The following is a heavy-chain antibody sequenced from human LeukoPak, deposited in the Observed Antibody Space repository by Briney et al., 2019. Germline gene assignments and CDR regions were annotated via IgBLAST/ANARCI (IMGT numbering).Heavy chain of an antibody. J-gene: IGHJ4*02. V-gene: IGHV3-33*06. D-gene: IGHD3-10*01. Sequence: GGSLRLSCAASGFTFSSYGMHWVRQAPGKGLEWVAVIWYDGSNKYYADSVKGRFTISRDNSKNTLSLQMNSLRAEDTAVYYCAKVRYYDSGSYYNYDYWGQGTLVTVSS. CDR2: IWYDGSNK. CDR1: GFTFSSYG. CDR3: AKVRYYDSGSYYNYDY.